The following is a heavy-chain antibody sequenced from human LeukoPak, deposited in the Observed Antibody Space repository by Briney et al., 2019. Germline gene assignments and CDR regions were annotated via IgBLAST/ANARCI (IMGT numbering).Heavy chain of an antibody. CDR2: INPNSGGT. V-gene: IGHV1-2*02. J-gene: IGHJ4*02. CDR3: AREWAYYDSSGYYDS. D-gene: IGHD3-22*01. CDR1: GYTFTGYY. Sequence: ASVKVSCKASGYTFTGYYMHWVRQAPGQGLEWMGWINPNSGGTNYAQKFQGRVTMTWDTSISTAYMELSRLRSDDTAVYYCAREWAYYDSSGYYDSWGQGTLVTVSS.